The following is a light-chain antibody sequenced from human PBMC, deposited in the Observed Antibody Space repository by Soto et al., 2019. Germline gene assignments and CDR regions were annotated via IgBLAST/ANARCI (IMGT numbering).Light chain of an antibody. J-gene: IGKJ5*01. CDR3: QQSGSSPIT. CDR1: QSVSRSY. CDR2: DAS. V-gene: IGKV3D-20*01. Sequence: IVLAQSRSTLACSRGCRSTLSCCASQSVSRSYLAWYQQKPGLAPRLIIYDASTRATGIPDRFSGSGSGTDFTLTISRLEPEDFAVYYCQQSGSSPITFGQGTRLEIK.